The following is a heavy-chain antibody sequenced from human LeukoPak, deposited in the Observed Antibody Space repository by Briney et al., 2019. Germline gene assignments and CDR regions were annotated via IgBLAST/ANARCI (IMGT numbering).Heavy chain of an antibody. V-gene: IGHV7-4-1*02. CDR3: TRDPDLRSGRYRRDFDY. CDR2: INTITGNP. CDR1: GYTFTNFA. J-gene: IGHJ4*02. Sequence: ASVKVSCKASGYTFTNFAINWVRQAPGQGPEWMGWINTITGNPTYAQGFTGRFVFSLDTSVSTASLQISSLDAEDPAVYYCTRDPDLRSGRYRRDFDYWGQGTLVTVSS. D-gene: IGHD3-3*01.